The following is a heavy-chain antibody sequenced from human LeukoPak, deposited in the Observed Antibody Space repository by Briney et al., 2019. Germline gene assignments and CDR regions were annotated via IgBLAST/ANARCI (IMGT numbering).Heavy chain of an antibody. CDR1: GGSFSGYY. Sequence: SETLSLTCAVCGGSFSGYYWSWIRQPPGKGLEWIGEINHSGSTNYNPSLKSRVTISVDTSKNQFSLKLSSVTAADTAVYYCAPLIAAADMEGYWGQGTLVTVSS. CDR2: INHSGST. V-gene: IGHV4-34*01. CDR3: APLIAAADMEGY. D-gene: IGHD6-13*01. J-gene: IGHJ4*02.